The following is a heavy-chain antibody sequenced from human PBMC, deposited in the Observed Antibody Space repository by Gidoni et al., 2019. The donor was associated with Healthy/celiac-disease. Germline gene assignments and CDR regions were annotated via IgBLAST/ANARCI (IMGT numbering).Heavy chain of an antibody. CDR1: GFTFDDYA. CDR3: AKGGMATSRGPWFDP. J-gene: IGHJ5*02. CDR2: SSWNSCSR. V-gene: IGHV3-9*01. Sequence: EVQLVESGGGLVQPGRSLRLSCSASGFTFDDYAMRCVRQATGKGLGWVSGSSWNSCSRGYADTVKGRFNVSRDNAKNYLYLQMNSLRAEDTALDYGAKGGMATSRGPWFDPWGQGTLVTVSS. D-gene: IGHD5-12*01.